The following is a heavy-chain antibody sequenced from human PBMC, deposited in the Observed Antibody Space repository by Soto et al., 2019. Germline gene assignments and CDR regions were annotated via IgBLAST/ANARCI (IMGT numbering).Heavy chain of an antibody. Sequence: PSETLSLTCTVSGGSISARHTYCGWIRQPPGKGLEWIGSFYDSGSTYYNPSLKSRVNISVDTSKNQFSLTLTSVTAADTVVYYCARVIMVRGSNWFDPWGQGTLVTVSS. CDR2: FYDSGST. D-gene: IGHD3-10*01. V-gene: IGHV4-39*01. J-gene: IGHJ5*02. CDR1: GGSISARHTY. CDR3: ARVIMVRGSNWFDP.